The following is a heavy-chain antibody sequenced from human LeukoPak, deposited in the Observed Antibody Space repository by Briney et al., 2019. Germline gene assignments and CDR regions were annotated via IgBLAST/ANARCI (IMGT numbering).Heavy chain of an antibody. CDR1: GFTFSNYV. D-gene: IGHD6-19*01. CDR3: VKVGGGGGWYWSP. Sequence: GGSLRLSCTGSGFTFSNYVMSWVRQAPGKRLEWVSGISDSGDDTDYADSVKGRFTISRDNSKNTLFLQMNILRVEDTAVYYCVKVGGGGGWYWSPGGQGTLVTV. CDR2: ISDSGDDT. J-gene: IGHJ5*02. V-gene: IGHV3-23*01.